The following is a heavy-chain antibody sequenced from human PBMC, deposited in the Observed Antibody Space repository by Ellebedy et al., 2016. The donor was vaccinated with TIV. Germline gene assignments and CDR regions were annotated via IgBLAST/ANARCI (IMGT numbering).Heavy chain of an antibody. J-gene: IGHJ4*02. Sequence: GGSLRLXXAASGFTFSSYAMSWVRQAPGKGLEWVSAISGSGGSTYYADSVKGRFTISRDNSKNTLYLQMNSLRAEDTAVYYCAKARGHGSGEEKNDYWGQGTLVTVSS. CDR2: ISGSGGST. D-gene: IGHD3-10*01. V-gene: IGHV3-23*01. CDR3: AKARGHGSGEEKNDY. CDR1: GFTFSSYA.